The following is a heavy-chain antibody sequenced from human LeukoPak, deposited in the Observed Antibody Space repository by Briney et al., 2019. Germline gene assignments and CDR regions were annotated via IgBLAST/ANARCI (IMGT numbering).Heavy chain of an antibody. CDR3: ARDDYGGNSGALGY. J-gene: IGHJ4*02. V-gene: IGHV4-59*01. CDR2: IYYSGST. D-gene: IGHD4-23*01. Sequence: SETLSLTCTVSGGSISSYYWSWIRQPPGKGLEWIGYIYYSGSTNYNPSLKSRVTISVDTSKNQFSLKLSSVTAADTAVYYCARDDYGGNSGALGYWGQGTLVTVSS. CDR1: GGSISSYY.